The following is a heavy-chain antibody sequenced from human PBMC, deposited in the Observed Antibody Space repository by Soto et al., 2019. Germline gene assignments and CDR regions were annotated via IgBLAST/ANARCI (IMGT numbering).Heavy chain of an antibody. V-gene: IGHV3-33*01. CDR1: RLTFSTYD. Sequence: QVQLVESGGGVVQPGTSLRLSCAASRLTFSTYDMPWVRQAPGKGLARLALIWSDGSRGFHADSVKGRFTISRDNSKNTLYLQMYRLRAEDTAVYYCAGYPEGGAYDMDVWGQGTTVTVSS. D-gene: IGHD6-13*01. CDR3: AGYPEGGAYDMDV. J-gene: IGHJ6*02. CDR2: IWSDGSRG.